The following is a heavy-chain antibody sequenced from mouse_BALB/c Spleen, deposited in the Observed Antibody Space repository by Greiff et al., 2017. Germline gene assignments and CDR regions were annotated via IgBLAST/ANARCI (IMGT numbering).Heavy chain of an antibody. Sequence: EVQLVESGGGLVKPGGSLKLSCAASGFTFSSYAMSWVRQTPEKRLEWVATISSGGSYTYYPDSVKGRFTISRDNAKNTLYLQMSSLRSEDTAMYYCARPGAFAYWGQGTLVTVSA. J-gene: IGHJ3*01. V-gene: IGHV5-9-3*01. CDR1: GFTFSSYA. D-gene: IGHD4-1*01. CDR2: ISSGGSYT. CDR3: ARPGAFAY.